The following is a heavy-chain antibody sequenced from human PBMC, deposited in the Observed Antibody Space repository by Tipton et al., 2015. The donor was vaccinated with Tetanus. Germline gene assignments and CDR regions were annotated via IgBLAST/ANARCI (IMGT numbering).Heavy chain of an antibody. J-gene: IGHJ4*02. CDR1: GLTFSDYT. D-gene: IGHD4-17*01. CDR3: ARDQGYGDYEFDY. Sequence: SLRLSCAASGLTFSDYTMNWVRQAPGKGLEWVSSISSSSSYIYYADSVKGRFTISRDNAKNSLYLQMNSLRAEDTAVYYCARDQGYGDYEFDYWGQGTLVTVSS. CDR2: ISSSSSYI. V-gene: IGHV3-21*01.